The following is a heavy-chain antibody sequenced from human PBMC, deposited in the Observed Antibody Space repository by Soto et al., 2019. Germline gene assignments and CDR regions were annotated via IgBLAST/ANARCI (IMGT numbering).Heavy chain of an antibody. CDR1: GFTFSSYS. D-gene: IGHD4-17*01. CDR3: ARGKDYHYYYYYGMDV. Sequence: GSLRLSCAASGFTFSSYSMNWVRQAPGKGLEWVSYISSSSSTIYYADSVKGRFTISRDNAKNSLYLQMNSLRDEDTAVYYCARGKDYHYYYYYGMDVWGQGTTVTVSS. V-gene: IGHV3-48*02. J-gene: IGHJ6*02. CDR2: ISSSSSTI.